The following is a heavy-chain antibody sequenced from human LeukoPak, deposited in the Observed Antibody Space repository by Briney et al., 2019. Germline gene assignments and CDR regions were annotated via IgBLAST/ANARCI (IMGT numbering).Heavy chain of an antibody. D-gene: IGHD4-23*01. CDR1: GFTFSSYA. J-gene: IGHJ4*02. CDR2: ITGSGGST. CDR3: AKTLRWSLEY. Sequence: GGSLRLSCAASGFTFSSYAMNWVRQAPGKGLEWVSSITGSGGSTYYADSVKGRFTISRDNSKNTLYLQMNSLRAEDTAVYYCAKTLRWSLEYWGQGTLVTVSS. V-gene: IGHV3-23*01.